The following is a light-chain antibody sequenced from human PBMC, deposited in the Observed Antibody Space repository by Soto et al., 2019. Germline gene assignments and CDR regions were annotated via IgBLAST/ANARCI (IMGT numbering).Light chain of an antibody. CDR2: AAS. Sequence: IQLTQSPSSLSASVGDRVTITCRASQDIAIYLHWYQQKPGEAPKLLIYAASTLHGGVPSRFSGSGSGTDFALTISSLQAEDVATYYCQRPCIYPSTFGGGTKVEIK. V-gene: IGKV1-9*01. J-gene: IGKJ4*02. CDR1: QDIAIY. CDR3: QRPCIYPST.